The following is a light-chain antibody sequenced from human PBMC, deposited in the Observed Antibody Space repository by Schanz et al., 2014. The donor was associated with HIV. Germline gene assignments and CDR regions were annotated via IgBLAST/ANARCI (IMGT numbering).Light chain of an antibody. J-gene: IGKJ3*01. CDR2: GAS. V-gene: IGKV3-20*01. Sequence: PGERPTLSCRASQSVGHTSSASSQQTPGQATRLLICGASRRGTGIPDRVSGGGSGTDFTLTISRLEPEDFAVYYCQQYGVSPFTFGPGTTVDIK. CDR3: QQYGVSPFT. CDR1: QSVGHTS.